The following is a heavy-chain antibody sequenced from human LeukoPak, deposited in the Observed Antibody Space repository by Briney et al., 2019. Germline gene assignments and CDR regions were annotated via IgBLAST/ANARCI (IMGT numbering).Heavy chain of an antibody. D-gene: IGHD3-9*01. CDR1: GFTFSTYA. CDR2: ISYDGSNK. CDR3: AKDKDDDILTGYLGY. V-gene: IGHV3-30*18. J-gene: IGHJ4*02. Sequence: PGGSLRLSCAASGFTFSTYAMTWVRQAPGKGLEWVAVISYDGSNKYYVDSVKGRFTISRDNSKNTLYLQMNSLRAEDTAVYYCAKDKDDDILTGYLGYWGQGTLVTVSS.